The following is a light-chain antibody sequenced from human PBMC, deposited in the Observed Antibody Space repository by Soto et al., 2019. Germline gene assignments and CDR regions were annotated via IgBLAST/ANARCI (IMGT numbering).Light chain of an antibody. CDR1: QTITTY. CDR3: QQTYSTPHT. V-gene: IGKV1-39*01. J-gene: IGKJ2*01. Sequence: DIQMTQSPSSLSASVGDRVTITCRASQTITTYLNWYQHKPWKAPKLLIYAAISLQSGVPSRLSGSGSGTDFTLTISSLQPEDFATYYCQQTYSTPHTFDQGTKVEIK. CDR2: AAI.